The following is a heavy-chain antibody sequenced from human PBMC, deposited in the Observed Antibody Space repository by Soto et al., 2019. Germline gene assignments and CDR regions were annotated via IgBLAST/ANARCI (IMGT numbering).Heavy chain of an antibody. Sequence: EVLLLESGGGLVQPGGSLRLSCEASGFSFSSFAMNWVRQAPGKGLEWVSAIGDSGASKYYADSVRGRFTISRDNSSNTLYFRLIILRADHTAVYYCTQVVELDVWGNGTTFTVSS. D-gene: IGHD1-1*01. CDR3: TQVVELDV. J-gene: IGHJ6*04. V-gene: IGHV3-23*01. CDR2: IGDSGASK. CDR1: GFSFSSFA.